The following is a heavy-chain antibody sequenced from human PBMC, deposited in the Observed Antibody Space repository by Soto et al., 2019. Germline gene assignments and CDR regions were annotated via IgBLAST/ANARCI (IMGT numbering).Heavy chain of an antibody. J-gene: IGHJ6*02. CDR3: ARGRIYGMDV. Sequence: SLTCAVYGGSFSGYYWSWIRQPPGKGLEWIGEINHSGSTNYNPSLKSRVTISVDTSKNQFSLKLSSVTAADTAVYYCARGRIYGMDVWGQGTTVTVSS. V-gene: IGHV4-34*01. CDR2: INHSGST. CDR1: GGSFSGYY.